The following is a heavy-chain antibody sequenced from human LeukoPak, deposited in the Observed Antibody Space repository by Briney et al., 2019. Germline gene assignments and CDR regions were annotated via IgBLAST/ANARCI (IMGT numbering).Heavy chain of an antibody. Sequence: SETLSLTCAVYGGSFSGYYWSWIRQPPGKGLKWIGEINHSGSTNYNPSLKSRVTISVDTSKNQFSLKLSSVTAADTAVYYCARKLESYYYYYGMDVWGQGTTVTVSS. CDR1: GGSFSGYY. CDR2: INHSGST. D-gene: IGHD1-7*01. CDR3: ARKLESYYYYYGMDV. V-gene: IGHV4-34*01. J-gene: IGHJ6*02.